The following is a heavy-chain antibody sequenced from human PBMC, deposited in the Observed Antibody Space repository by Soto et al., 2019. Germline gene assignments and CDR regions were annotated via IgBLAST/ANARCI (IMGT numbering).Heavy chain of an antibody. V-gene: IGHV3-13*04. CDR1: GFTFGTND. J-gene: IGHJ4*02. CDR2: IGTAADT. CDR3: ARGWLRRGYLDY. D-gene: IGHD5-12*01. Sequence: EEQLVESGGGLVQPGGSLRLSCAASGFTFGTNDMHWVRQAPGKGLEWVAGIGTAADTYYPDSVKGRFTISRDNAKSSLYLQMKSLRAGDTAVYYCARGWLRRGYLDYWGQGTLVTVSS.